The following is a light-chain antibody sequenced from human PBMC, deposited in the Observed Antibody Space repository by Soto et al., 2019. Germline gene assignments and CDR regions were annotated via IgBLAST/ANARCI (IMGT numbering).Light chain of an antibody. J-gene: IGKJ2*01. CDR1: QSVSSSY. CDR2: GAS. V-gene: IGKV3-20*01. Sequence: EMVLTQSPGTLSLSPGERATLSCSASQSVSSSYLAWYQQKPGQAPRLLIYGASSRATGIPDRFSGSGSGTDFTLTISRLEPEDFAVYYCQQYGSSPYTFGQGNKPEIK. CDR3: QQYGSSPYT.